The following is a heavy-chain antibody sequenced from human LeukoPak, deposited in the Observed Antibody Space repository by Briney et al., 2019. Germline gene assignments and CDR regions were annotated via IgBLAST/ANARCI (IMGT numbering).Heavy chain of an antibody. Sequence: GGSLRLSCTASGFPFSTFTMDWVRQAPGKGLEWLSFILRSDGPIYYADSVKGRFTISRDNAKNSLYLQMNSLTVEDTAVYYCARETGSTTSAEFEFWGQGTLVTVSS. CDR2: ILRSDGPI. D-gene: IGHD6-6*01. V-gene: IGHV3-48*03. CDR1: GFPFSTFT. CDR3: ARETGSTTSAEFEF. J-gene: IGHJ4*02.